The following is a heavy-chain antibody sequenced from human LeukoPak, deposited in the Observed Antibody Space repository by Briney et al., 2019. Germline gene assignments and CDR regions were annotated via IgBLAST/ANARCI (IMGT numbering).Heavy chain of an antibody. CDR1: GFTFRNYY. CDR2: ISLDGNNE. Sequence: GGSLRLSCAASGFTFRNYYMHWVRRAPGKGLEWVAVISLDGNNEYYADSVKGRFSLSRDNSMNTWYLQLNSLRTEDTATYYCARDLSGHWTYDYWGQGTLVTVSS. V-gene: IGHV3-30-3*01. D-gene: IGHD1-1*01. J-gene: IGHJ4*01. CDR3: ARDLSGHWTYDY.